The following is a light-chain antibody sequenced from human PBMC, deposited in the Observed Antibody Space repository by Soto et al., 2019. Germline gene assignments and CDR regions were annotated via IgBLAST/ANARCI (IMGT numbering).Light chain of an antibody. CDR1: SSDVGGYNY. J-gene: IGLJ3*02. CDR3: SSYTSSSTQV. CDR2: EVS. Sequence: QSVLTQPASVSGSPGQSITISCTGTSSDVGGYNYVSWYQQHPGKAPKLMIYEVSNRLSGVSNRFSGSKSGNTASLTISGLQAEDEADYYCSSYTSSSTQVFGGGTQLTVL. V-gene: IGLV2-14*01.